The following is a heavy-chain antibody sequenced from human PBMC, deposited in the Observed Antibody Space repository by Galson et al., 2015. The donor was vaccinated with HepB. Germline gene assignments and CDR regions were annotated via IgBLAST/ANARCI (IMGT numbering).Heavy chain of an antibody. Sequence: SLRLSCVASGFTFSSYGMHWVRQAPGKGLEWVAVISYDGSNKYYADSVKGRFTISRDNSKNTLYLQMNSLRAEDTAVYYCAKAAATGHNDYWGQGTLVTVSS. V-gene: IGHV3-30*18. J-gene: IGHJ4*02. D-gene: IGHD4-11*01. CDR2: ISYDGSNK. CDR1: GFTFSSYG. CDR3: AKAAATGHNDY.